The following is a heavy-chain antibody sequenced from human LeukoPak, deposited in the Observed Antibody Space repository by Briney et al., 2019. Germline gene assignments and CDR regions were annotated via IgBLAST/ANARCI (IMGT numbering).Heavy chain of an antibody. Sequence: SETLSLTCTVSGGSVSSSSYYWGWIRQPPGKGLEWIGSISYSGSTYYDPSLKSRVTISVDTSKNQFSLKLSSVTAADTAVYYCASQGSSSWSSPNYFDYWGQGTLVTVSS. V-gene: IGHV4-39*07. CDR2: ISYSGST. D-gene: IGHD6-13*01. CDR1: GGSVSSSSYY. J-gene: IGHJ4*02. CDR3: ASQGSSSWSSPNYFDY.